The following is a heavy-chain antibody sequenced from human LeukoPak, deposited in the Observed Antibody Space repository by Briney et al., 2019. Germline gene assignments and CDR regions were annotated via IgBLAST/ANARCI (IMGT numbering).Heavy chain of an antibody. Sequence: GGSLRLSCLTPGFTFSTNAMSWVRQAPGKGLEWVSAISGSGGSTYYADSVKGRFTISRDNSKNTLYLQMNSLRAEDTAVYYCAKAYSILAPYFDYWGQGTLVTVSS. CDR1: GFTFSTNA. CDR2: ISGSGGST. V-gene: IGHV3-23*01. D-gene: IGHD4-11*01. CDR3: AKAYSILAPYFDY. J-gene: IGHJ4*02.